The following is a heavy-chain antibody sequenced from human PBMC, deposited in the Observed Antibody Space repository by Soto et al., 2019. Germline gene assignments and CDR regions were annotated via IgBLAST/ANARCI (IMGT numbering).Heavy chain of an antibody. J-gene: IGHJ6*02. CDR1: GGSISSGDYY. V-gene: IGHV4-30-4*01. CDR2: IYYSGST. D-gene: IGHD4-4*01. Sequence: SETLSLTCTVSGGSISSGDYYWSWIRQPPGKGLEWIGYIYYSGSTYYNPSLKSRVTISVDTSKNQFSLKLSSVTAADTAVYYCARVNTTDYYYYGMDVWGQGTTVTVSS. CDR3: ARVNTTDYYYYGMDV.